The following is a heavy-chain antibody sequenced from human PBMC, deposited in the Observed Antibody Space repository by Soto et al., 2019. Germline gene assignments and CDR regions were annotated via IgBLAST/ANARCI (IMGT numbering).Heavy chain of an antibody. D-gene: IGHD3-16*02. J-gene: IGHJ5*02. Sequence: QVQLVQSGAEVKKPGASVKVSCKASGYTFTGYYMHWVRQAPGQGLEWRGWINPNSGGTNYAQKFQGRVTMTRDTAISTGYMELSRLRSDDTAVYYCARAGRMTCGGVIPRQLAYSWGQGTLVTVSS. CDR3: ARAGRMTCGGVIPRQLAYS. V-gene: IGHV1-2*02. CDR2: INPNSGGT. CDR1: GYTFTGYY.